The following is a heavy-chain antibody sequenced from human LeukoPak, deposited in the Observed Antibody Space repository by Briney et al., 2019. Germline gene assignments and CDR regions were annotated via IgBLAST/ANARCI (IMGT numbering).Heavy chain of an antibody. CDR1: GGSISSSSYY. J-gene: IGHJ4*02. CDR3: ARLTFWSGYYYFDY. V-gene: IGHV4-39*01. D-gene: IGHD3-3*01. Sequence: PSETLSLTCTVSGGSISSSSYYWGWIRQPPGKGLEWIGSIYYGGSTYYNPSLKSRVTISVDTSKNQFSLKLSSVTAADTAVYYCARLTFWSGYYYFDYWGQGTLVTVSS. CDR2: IYYGGST.